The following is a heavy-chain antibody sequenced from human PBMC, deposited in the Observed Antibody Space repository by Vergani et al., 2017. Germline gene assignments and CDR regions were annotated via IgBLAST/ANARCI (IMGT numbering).Heavy chain of an antibody. CDR3: ARVGTSSNRDYFDY. CDR2: INPNSGGT. J-gene: IGHJ4*02. CDR1: GYTFTDYF. Sequence: QVQLVQSGAEVKKPGASVKVSCKASGYTFTDYFMHWVRQAPGQGLEWVEWINPNSGGTNYAQKFQGRVTMTRDTSISTAYMELSNLRSDDTAVYYCARVGTSSNRDYFDYGGQGTLVTVSS. V-gene: IGHV1-2*02. D-gene: IGHD2-2*01.